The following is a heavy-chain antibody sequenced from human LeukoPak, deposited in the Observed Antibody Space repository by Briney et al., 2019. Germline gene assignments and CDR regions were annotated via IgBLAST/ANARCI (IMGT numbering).Heavy chain of an antibody. CDR3: ARGSVNSFDY. J-gene: IGHJ4*02. Sequence: GGSLRLSCAASGFTFSSYSMSWVRQAPGKGLEWVSYISSSSSAMYYTDSMKGRFTISRDNSKNSLYLRMNNLRDEDTAVYYCARGSVNSFDYWGQGALVTVSS. CDR1: GFTFSSYS. D-gene: IGHD3-22*01. V-gene: IGHV3-48*02. CDR2: ISSSSSAM.